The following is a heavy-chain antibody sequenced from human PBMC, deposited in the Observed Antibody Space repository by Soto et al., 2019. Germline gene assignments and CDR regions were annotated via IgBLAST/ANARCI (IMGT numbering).Heavy chain of an antibody. D-gene: IGHD3-10*01. CDR2: INHSGST. CDR1: GGSFSGYY. J-gene: IGHJ5*02. V-gene: IGHV4-34*01. Sequence: SETLSLTCAVYGGSFSGYYWSWIRQPPGKGLEWIGEINHSGSTNYNPSLKSRVTISVDTSKNQFSLKLSSVTAADTAVYYCARANAVTMVRGRWFDPWGQGTLVTVSS. CDR3: ARANAVTMVRGRWFDP.